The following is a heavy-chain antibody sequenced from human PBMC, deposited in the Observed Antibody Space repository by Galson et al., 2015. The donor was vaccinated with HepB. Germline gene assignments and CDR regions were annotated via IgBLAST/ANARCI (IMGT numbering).Heavy chain of an antibody. Sequence: SVTVSCKASGSTFTGYCMHWVRQAPGQGLEWMGWINPNSGGTNYAQKFQGRVTMTRDTSISTAYMELSRLRSDDTAVYYCARATPYYYGFSFMDVWGQGTTVTVSS. D-gene: IGHD3-10*01. CDR3: ARATPYYYGFSFMDV. J-gene: IGHJ6*02. CDR2: INPNSGGT. CDR1: GSTFTGYC. V-gene: IGHV1-2*02.